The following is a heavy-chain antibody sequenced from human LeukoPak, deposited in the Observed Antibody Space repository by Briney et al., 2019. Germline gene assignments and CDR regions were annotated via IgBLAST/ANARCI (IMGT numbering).Heavy chain of an antibody. CDR2: IYYSGST. V-gene: IGHV4-59*12. CDR1: GGSISSYY. Sequence: SETLSLTCTVSGGSISSYYWSWIRQPPGKGLEWIGYIYYSGSTNYNPSLKSRVTISVGKSKNQFSLKLSSVTAADTAVYYCARVYSSSWYLSAEYFQHWGQGTLVTVSS. J-gene: IGHJ1*01. D-gene: IGHD6-13*01. CDR3: ARVYSSSWYLSAEYFQH.